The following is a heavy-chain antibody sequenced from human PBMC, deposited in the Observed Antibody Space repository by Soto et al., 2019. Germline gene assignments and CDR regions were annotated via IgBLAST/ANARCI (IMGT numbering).Heavy chain of an antibody. Sequence: EVQLVESGGGLVQPGGSLRLSCAASGFTFSNYWMHWVRQAPGKGLVWVSRINNDGSVTRYADSVKGRFTIARDNGKNTLYLQMNSLRAEDMAMYCCDPSGDASYIWGQGTMVTVSS. V-gene: IGHV3-74*01. D-gene: IGHD2-21*02. J-gene: IGHJ3*02. CDR3: DPSGDASYI. CDR1: GFTFSNYW. CDR2: INNDGSVT.